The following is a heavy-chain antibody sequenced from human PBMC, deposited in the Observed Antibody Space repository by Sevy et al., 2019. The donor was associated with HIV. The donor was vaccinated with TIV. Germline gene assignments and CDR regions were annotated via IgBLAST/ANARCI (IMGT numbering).Heavy chain of an antibody. CDR2: IFRSGST. V-gene: IGHV3-66*02. CDR1: GFTVNDKY. J-gene: IGHJ4*02. D-gene: IGHD6-19*01. Sequence: GGSLRLSCAISGFTVNDKYIIWVRQAPGKGLEWVSVIFRSGSTYYADTAKGRFTISRDNSKNTVDLQMNSVRAEDTAVYYCVSLFLSYRSGWSYFDYWGQGPLVTVSS. CDR3: VSLFLSYRSGWSYFDY.